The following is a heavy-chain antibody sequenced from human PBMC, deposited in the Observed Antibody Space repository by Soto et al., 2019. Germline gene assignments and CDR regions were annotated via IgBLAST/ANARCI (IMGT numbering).Heavy chain of an antibody. CDR3: ARVYYDILTGYYYAMDV. CDR1: GGSISSSY. Sequence: SETLSLTCTVSGGSISSSYWSWIRQPPGKGLEWIGYIYYSGSTNYNPSLKSRVTMSVDTSKKKFSLMLNSVTAADTAVYYCARVYYDILTGYYYAMDVWGQGTTVTVSS. J-gene: IGHJ6*02. V-gene: IGHV4-59*01. D-gene: IGHD3-9*01. CDR2: IYYSGST.